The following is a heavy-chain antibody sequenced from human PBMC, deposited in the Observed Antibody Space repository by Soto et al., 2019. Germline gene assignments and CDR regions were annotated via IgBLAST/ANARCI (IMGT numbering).Heavy chain of an antibody. CDR1: GFTFSNYA. CDR3: AREGLAVAVDY. D-gene: IGHD6-19*01. J-gene: IGHJ4*02. V-gene: IGHV3-23*01. CDR2: ISASGGST. Sequence: EVQLLESGGGLVHPGGSLRLSCAASGFTFSNYAMSWVRQAPGKGLDWVSSISASGGSTYYPDSLKGRFTISRDNSKNTLYLQMNSLRVEDTAVYYCAREGLAVAVDYWGQGTLVPVSS.